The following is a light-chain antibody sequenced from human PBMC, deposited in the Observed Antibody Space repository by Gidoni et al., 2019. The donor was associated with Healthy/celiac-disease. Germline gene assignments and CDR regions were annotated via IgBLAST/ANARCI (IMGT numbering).Light chain of an antibody. V-gene: IGKV1-5*03. CDR3: QQYYSYRWT. CDR1: QSISSC. J-gene: IGKJ1*01. CDR2: TAS. Sequence: DIQMTQSPSTLSASVGDRVTITCRASQSISSCLAWYQQKPGKAPKLLIYTASSLESGVPSRFSGSGSGTDFTLTISSLQPDDFATYYCQQYYSYRWTFGQXTKVEIK.